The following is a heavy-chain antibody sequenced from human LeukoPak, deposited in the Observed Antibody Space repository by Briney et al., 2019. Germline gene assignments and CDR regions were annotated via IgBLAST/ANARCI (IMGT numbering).Heavy chain of an antibody. CDR3: AKDGLTGTPGYWFDP. J-gene: IGHJ5*02. Sequence: GASVKVSCKASGGTFSSYAISWVRQAPGQGLEWMGGIIPIFGTANYAQKFQGRVTITADESTSTAYMELSSLRSEDTAVYYCAKDGLTGTPGYWFDPWGQGTLLTVSS. CDR2: IIPIFGTA. V-gene: IGHV1-69*13. D-gene: IGHD1-20*01. CDR1: GGTFSSYA.